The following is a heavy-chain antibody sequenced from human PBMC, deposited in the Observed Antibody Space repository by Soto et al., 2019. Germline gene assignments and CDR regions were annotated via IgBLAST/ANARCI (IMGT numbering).Heavy chain of an antibody. V-gene: IGHV1-69*06. CDR3: ARDPVYGDYDNWFDP. CDR1: GGTFSSYA. D-gene: IGHD4-17*01. CDR2: ISPIFGTA. J-gene: IGHJ5*02. Sequence: QVQLVQSGAEVKKPGSSVKVSCKASGGTFSSYAISWVRQAPGQGLEWMGGISPIFGTANYAQKFQGRVTITADKSTSTAYMELSSQRSEDTAVYYCARDPVYGDYDNWFDPWGQGTLLTVSS.